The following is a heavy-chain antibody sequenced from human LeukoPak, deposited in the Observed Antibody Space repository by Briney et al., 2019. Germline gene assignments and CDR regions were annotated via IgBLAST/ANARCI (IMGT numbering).Heavy chain of an antibody. V-gene: IGHV3-30*18. Sequence: GGSLRLSCAASGFTFSSYGMHWVRQAPGKGLEWVAVISYDGSNKYYADSVKGRFTISRDNSKNTLYLQMNSLRAEDTAVYYCAKDSRKLRYFDWLPPFDYWGQGTLVTVSS. CDR2: ISYDGSNK. CDR3: AKDSRKLRYFDWLPPFDY. J-gene: IGHJ4*02. D-gene: IGHD3-9*01. CDR1: GFTFSSYG.